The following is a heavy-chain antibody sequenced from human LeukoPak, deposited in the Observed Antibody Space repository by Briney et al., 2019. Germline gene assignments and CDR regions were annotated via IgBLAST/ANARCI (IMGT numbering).Heavy chain of an antibody. D-gene: IGHD4/OR15-4a*01. V-gene: IGHV3-23*01. CDR3: ARRAGAYSHPYDY. J-gene: IGHJ4*02. Sequence: GGSQRLSCAASGFIFNNYALSRVRQAPGKGLEWVSSISGSGDSTYYADSVKGRFTISRDNSKNTLYLQMNSLRAEDTAVYYCARRAGAYSHPYDYWGQGTLVTVSS. CDR1: GFIFNNYA. CDR2: ISGSGDST.